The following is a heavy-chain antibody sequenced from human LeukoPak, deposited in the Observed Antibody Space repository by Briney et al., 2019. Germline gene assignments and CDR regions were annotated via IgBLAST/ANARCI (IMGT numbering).Heavy chain of an antibody. CDR1: GYTFTGYY. CDR3: ARDSGYCSSTGCYYFDY. V-gene: IGHV1-2*02. CDR2: INPNSGDT. D-gene: IGHD2-2*01. J-gene: IGHJ4*02. Sequence: VASVKVSCKASGYTFTGYYMHWVRKAPGQGLEWMGWINPNSGDTNYAQRFQGRVTMTRDTSISTAYMDLSRLRSDDTAVYYCARDSGYCSSTGCYYFDYWGQGTLVTVSS.